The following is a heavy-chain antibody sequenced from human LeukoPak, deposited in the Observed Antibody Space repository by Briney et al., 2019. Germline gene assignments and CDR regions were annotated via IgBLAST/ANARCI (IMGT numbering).Heavy chain of an antibody. V-gene: IGHV3-20*04. Sequence: GGSLRLSCAASGFTFDDYGMSWVRQAPGKGLEWVSGINWNGGSTGYADSVKGRFTISRDNAKNSLYLQMNSLRAEDTAVYYCARALGYSGSYWDYYYYMDVWGKGTTVTVSS. CDR3: ARALGYSGSYWDYYYYMDV. CDR1: GFTFDDYG. D-gene: IGHD1-26*01. CDR2: INWNGGST. J-gene: IGHJ6*03.